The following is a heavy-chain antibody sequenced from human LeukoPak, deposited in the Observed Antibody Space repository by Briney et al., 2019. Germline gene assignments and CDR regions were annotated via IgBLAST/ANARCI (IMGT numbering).Heavy chain of an antibody. Sequence: KPSETLSLTCAVSGGSISSSNWWSWVRQPPGKGLEWIGEIYHSGSTNYNPSLKSRVTISVDKSKNQFSLKLSSVTAADTAVYYCARLGMGYSSGYPDYWGQGTLVTVSS. CDR1: GGSISSSNW. J-gene: IGHJ4*02. CDR2: IYHSGST. D-gene: IGHD3-22*01. CDR3: ARLGMGYSSGYPDY. V-gene: IGHV4-4*02.